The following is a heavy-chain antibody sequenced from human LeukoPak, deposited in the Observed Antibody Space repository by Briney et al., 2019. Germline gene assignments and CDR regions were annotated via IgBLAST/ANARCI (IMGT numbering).Heavy chain of an antibody. CDR3: GTAAAGYYFDY. D-gene: IGHD6-19*01. V-gene: IGHV3-7*05. J-gene: IGHJ4*02. Sequence: GGSLRLSCAASGFTFSGYSMSWVRQAPGKGLEWVANINQDGSEKSYVDSVKGRFTISRDNAKKSLYLEMNSLRADDTALYYCGTAAAGYYFDYWGQGTLVTVSS. CDR2: INQDGSEK. CDR1: GFTFSGYS.